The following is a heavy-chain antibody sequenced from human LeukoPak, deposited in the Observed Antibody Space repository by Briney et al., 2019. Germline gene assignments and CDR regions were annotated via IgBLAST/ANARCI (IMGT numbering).Heavy chain of an antibody. V-gene: IGHV3-23*01. Sequence: PGGSLRLSCAASGFTFSSYAMSWVRQAPGKGLEWVSAISSSGGSTYYADSVKGRFTISRDNSKNTLYLQMNSLRAEDTAVYYCAKADGSGSYYYYYYGMDVWGQGTTVTVSS. D-gene: IGHD3-10*01. J-gene: IGHJ6*02. CDR2: ISSSGGST. CDR1: GFTFSSYA. CDR3: AKADGSGSYYYYYYGMDV.